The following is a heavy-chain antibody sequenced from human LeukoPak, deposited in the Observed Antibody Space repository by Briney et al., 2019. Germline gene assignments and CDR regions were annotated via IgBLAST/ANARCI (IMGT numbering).Heavy chain of an antibody. V-gene: IGHV1-2*02. CDR3: ARFENYGDLNNPDY. D-gene: IGHD4-17*01. Sequence: ASVKVSCKASGYTFTSYGISWVRQAPGQGLEWMGWINPNSGGTNYAQKFQGRVTMTRDTSISTAYMELSRLRSDDTAVYYCARFENYGDLNNPDYWGQGTLVTVSS. CDR1: GYTFTSYG. J-gene: IGHJ4*02. CDR2: INPNSGGT.